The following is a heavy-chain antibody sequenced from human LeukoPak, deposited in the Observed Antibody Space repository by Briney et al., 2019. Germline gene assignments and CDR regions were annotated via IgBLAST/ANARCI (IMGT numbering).Heavy chain of an antibody. D-gene: IGHD6-13*01. J-gene: IGHJ5*02. Sequence: GGSLRLSCTASGFTFGDYAMSWFRQAPGKGLEWVGFIGSKAYGGTTEYAASVKGRFTISRDDSKSIAYLQMNSLKTEDTAVYYCTRDWGQQLDWFDPWGQGTLVTVSS. CDR2: IGSKAYGGTT. CDR1: GFTFGDYA. V-gene: IGHV3-49*03. CDR3: TRDWGQQLDWFDP.